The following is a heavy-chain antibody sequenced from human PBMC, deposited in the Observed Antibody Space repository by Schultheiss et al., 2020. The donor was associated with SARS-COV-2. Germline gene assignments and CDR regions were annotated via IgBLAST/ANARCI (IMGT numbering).Heavy chain of an antibody. D-gene: IGHD6-6*01. CDR2: MYWDDDK. J-gene: IGHJ4*02. CDR1: GVSISSYYW. Sequence: TLSLTCTVSGVSISSYYWSWIRQPPGKGLEWLALMYWDDDKRYSPSLKSRLTITKDTSKNQVVLIMTNMDPVDTATYYCAHRLVLAARYFDYWGQGFLVTVSS. V-gene: IGHV2-5*08. CDR3: AHRLVLAARYFDY.